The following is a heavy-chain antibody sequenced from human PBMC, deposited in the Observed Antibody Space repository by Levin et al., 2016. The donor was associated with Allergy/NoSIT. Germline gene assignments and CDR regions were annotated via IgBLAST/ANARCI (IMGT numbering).Heavy chain of an antibody. V-gene: IGHV5-51*01. CDR1: GYSFTSYW. Sequence: KVSCKGSGYSFTSYWIGWVRQMPGKGLEWMGIIYPGDSDTRYSPSFQGQVTISADKSISTAYLQWSSLKASDTAMYYCARHSRHVFVGEYDSPGPDYYYMDVWGKGTTVTVSS. CDR2: IYPGDSDT. J-gene: IGHJ6*03. CDR3: ARHSRHVFVGEYDSPGPDYYYMDV. D-gene: IGHD3-3*01.